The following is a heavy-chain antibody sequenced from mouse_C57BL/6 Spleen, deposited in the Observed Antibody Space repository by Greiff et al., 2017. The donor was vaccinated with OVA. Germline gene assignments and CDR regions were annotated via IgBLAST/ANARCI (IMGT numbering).Heavy chain of an antibody. D-gene: IGHD4-1*01. Sequence: EVQLQQSGPVLVKPGASVKMSCKASGYTFTDYYMNWVKQSHGKSLEWIGVINPYNGGTSYNQKFKGKATLTVDKSSSTAYMELNSLTSEDSAVYYCARWERRGGYAMEYWGQGTSVTASS. CDR2: INPYNGGT. CDR3: ARWERRGGYAMEY. V-gene: IGHV1-19*01. CDR1: GYTFTDYY. J-gene: IGHJ4*01.